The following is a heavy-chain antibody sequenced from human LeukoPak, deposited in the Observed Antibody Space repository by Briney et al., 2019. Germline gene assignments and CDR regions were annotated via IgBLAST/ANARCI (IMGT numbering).Heavy chain of an antibody. CDR2: IYSGGST. CDR3: AKDLVATRGAHY. D-gene: IGHD5-24*01. J-gene: IGHJ4*02. Sequence: PGGSLRLSCAASGFTVSSNYMSWVRQAPGKGLEWVSVIYSGGSTYYADSVKGRFTISRDNSKNTLYLQMNSLRAEDTAVYYCAKDLVATRGAHYWGQGTLVTVSS. V-gene: IGHV3-53*05. CDR1: GFTVSSNY.